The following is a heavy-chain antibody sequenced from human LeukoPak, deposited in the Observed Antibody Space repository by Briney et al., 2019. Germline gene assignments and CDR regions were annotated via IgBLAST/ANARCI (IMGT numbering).Heavy chain of an antibody. J-gene: IGHJ4*02. V-gene: IGHV4-4*07. CDR1: GDSISSYY. Sequence: SETLSLTCTVSGDSISSYYWNWIRQPAGKGLEWIGRIYTSGTTYYNPSLKSRVTISVDTSKNQFSLKLSSVTAADTAVYYCARQGRLTTFDYWGQGTLVTVSS. D-gene: IGHD4-11*01. CDR2: IYTSGTT. CDR3: ARQGRLTTFDY.